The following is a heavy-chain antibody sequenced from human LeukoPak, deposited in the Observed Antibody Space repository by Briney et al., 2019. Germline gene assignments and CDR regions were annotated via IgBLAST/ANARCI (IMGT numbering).Heavy chain of an antibody. CDR3: ARPYDTSGYYNYYLDY. CDR1: GYTFTSFV. D-gene: IGHD3-22*01. Sequence: ASVKVSCKTSGYTFTSFVITWLRQAPGQGLEWMGWISAYNVNTNYAQKFQGRVTMTTDTSTSTAYMELRSLKSDDTAVYFCARPYDTSGYYNYYLDYWGQGTLVTVSS. V-gene: IGHV1-18*01. CDR2: ISAYNVNT. J-gene: IGHJ4*02.